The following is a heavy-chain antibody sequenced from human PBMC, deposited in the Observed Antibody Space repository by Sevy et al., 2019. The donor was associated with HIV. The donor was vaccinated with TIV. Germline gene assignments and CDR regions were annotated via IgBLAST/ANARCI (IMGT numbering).Heavy chain of an antibody. Sequence: SETLSITCTVSGDSFSSYLWAWIRQPAGKGLEWIGRINTSGSTNYNPSLKSRVTMSVDTSKSQFSLKVTSLTVADTAIYFCATSNWVTATNGFSKSYYFDYRGQGSLVTVSS. CDR3: ATSNWVTATNGFSKSYYFDY. J-gene: IGHJ4*02. D-gene: IGHD7-27*01. CDR2: INTSGST. V-gene: IGHV4-4*07. CDR1: GDSFSSYL.